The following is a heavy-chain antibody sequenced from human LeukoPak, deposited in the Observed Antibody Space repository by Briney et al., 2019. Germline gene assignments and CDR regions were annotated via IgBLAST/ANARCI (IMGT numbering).Heavy chain of an antibody. CDR1: AVSFSGNY. J-gene: IGHJ6*04. D-gene: IGHD4-17*01. CDR3: ARGNWTVTTTRSYYYGMDV. CDR2: INHSGGT. Sequence: PSGTLSFTCAVYAVSFSGNYWSWIRHPPGQGLKGIGKINHSGGTNYNPSLKSRITISVDTSKNQFSLKLSSVTAADTAVYYCARGNWTVTTTRSYYYGMDVWGKGTTVTVSS. V-gene: IGHV4-34*01.